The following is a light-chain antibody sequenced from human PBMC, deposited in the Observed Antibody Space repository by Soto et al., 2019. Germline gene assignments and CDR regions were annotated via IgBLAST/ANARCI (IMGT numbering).Light chain of an antibody. J-gene: IGKJ1*01. CDR2: KAS. V-gene: IGKV1-5*03. Sequence: DIQMTQSPSTLSASVGDRVTITCRASQSISAWLAWYQQKPGKAPKLLIYKASTLESGVPSRFSGSGSGTEFTLTIRSLQPDYFATYSCQQYNSDSRTFGQGTKVEIK. CDR1: QSISAW. CDR3: QQYNSDSRT.